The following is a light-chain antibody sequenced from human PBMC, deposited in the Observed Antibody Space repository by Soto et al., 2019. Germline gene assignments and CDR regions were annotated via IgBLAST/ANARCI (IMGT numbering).Light chain of an antibody. CDR2: GAS. J-gene: IGKJ4*01. CDR1: QSVNND. V-gene: IGKV3-15*01. CDR3: QQYNKWPPLT. Sequence: EIVMTQSPATLSVSPGGRVTLSCRASQSVNNDFAWYQQKPGQAPRLLIYGASTRATGIPARFSGSGSGTEFTLTISSLQSEDFAVYYCQQYNKWPPLTFGGGTKVEI.